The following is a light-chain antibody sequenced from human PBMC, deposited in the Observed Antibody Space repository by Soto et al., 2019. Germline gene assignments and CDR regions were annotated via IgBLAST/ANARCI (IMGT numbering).Light chain of an antibody. J-gene: IGKJ5*01. V-gene: IGKV3-11*01. CDR2: DAS. CDR3: QQRINWPIT. CDR1: QRVGNY. Sequence: EIVLTQSPATLSLSPGERATLSCRASQRVGNYLAWYQQKPGQAPRLLIYDASNRATGIPARFSASGSGTDFSITISSLEHEDSAVYYCQQRINWPITFGQGTRLEIK.